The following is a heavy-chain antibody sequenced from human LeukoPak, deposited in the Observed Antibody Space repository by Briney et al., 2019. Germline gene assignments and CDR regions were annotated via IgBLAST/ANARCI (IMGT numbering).Heavy chain of an antibody. CDR3: ARGSSISPARVAGGY. CDR1: GYSFTSYW. Sequence: GESLKISCKGSGYSFTSYWIGWVRQMPGKGLEWMGIIYPGDSDTTYSPSFQGQVTISADKSISTAYLQWSSLKASDTAMYYCARGSSISPARVAGGYWGQGTLVTVSS. V-gene: IGHV5-51*01. CDR2: IYPGDSDT. J-gene: IGHJ4*02. D-gene: IGHD3-16*01.